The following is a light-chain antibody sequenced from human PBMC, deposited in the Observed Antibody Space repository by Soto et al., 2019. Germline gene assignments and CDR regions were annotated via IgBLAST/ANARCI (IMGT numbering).Light chain of an antibody. J-gene: IGKJ1*01. CDR1: QSISSW. CDR2: DAS. CDR3: QQYNSYSCT. V-gene: IGKV1-5*01. Sequence: DIQMTQSPSTLSASLGDRVTLTCRASQSISSWLAWYQQKPGKAPKLLIYDASSLESGVPSRFSGSGSGTEFTLTISSLQPDDFATYYCQQYNSYSCTFGQGTKVDIK.